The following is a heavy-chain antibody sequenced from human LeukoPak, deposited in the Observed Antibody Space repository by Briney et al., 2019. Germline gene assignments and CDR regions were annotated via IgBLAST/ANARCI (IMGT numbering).Heavy chain of an antibody. CDR2: ISPSSGT. J-gene: IGHJ4*02. V-gene: IGHV3-23*01. CDR1: GFTFSSYA. D-gene: IGHD3-22*01. Sequence: GGSLRLSCAASGFTFSSYAMRWVRQALGKGLEWVSAISPSSGTFYADSVKGRFTISRDNSKNTLYLQMNSLRAEDTAVYYCARPQSSSGYYWPFDDWGQGTLVTVSS. CDR3: ARPQSSSGYYWPFDD.